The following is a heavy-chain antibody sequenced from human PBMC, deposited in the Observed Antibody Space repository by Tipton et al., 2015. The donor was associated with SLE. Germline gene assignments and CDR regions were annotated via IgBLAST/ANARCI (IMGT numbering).Heavy chain of an antibody. Sequence: TLSLTCTVSGSSISGYYWTWIRQPPGRGLEWIGHVHYSGSTNYNPSLKSRVTISVDKSKNQFSLKVMSVTAADTAIYYCAGGGTYYWDYWGQGTLVTVSS. CDR3: AGGGTYYWDY. D-gene: IGHD3-16*01. V-gene: IGHV4-59*12. J-gene: IGHJ4*02. CDR2: VHYSGST. CDR1: GSSISGYY.